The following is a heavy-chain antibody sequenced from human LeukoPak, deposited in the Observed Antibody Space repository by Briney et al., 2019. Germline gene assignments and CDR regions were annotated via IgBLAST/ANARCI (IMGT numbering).Heavy chain of an antibody. V-gene: IGHV1-3*01. D-gene: IGHD2-2*01. Sequence: ASVKVSCKASGYTFTSYAIHWVRQAPGQRLEWMGWISAGNGNTKYSQNFQGRVTFISNTSATTAFMELSSLRSDDTAVYYCARDYCSSTSCLFDYWGQGTLVTVSS. CDR1: GYTFTSYA. J-gene: IGHJ4*02. CDR2: ISAGNGNT. CDR3: ARDYCSSTSCLFDY.